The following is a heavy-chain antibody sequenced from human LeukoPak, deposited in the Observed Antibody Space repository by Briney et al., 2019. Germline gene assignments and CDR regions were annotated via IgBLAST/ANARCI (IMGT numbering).Heavy chain of an antibody. CDR2: IKTDGSET. V-gene: IGHV3-7*03. CDR1: GFNFRDHW. J-gene: IGHJ4*02. CDR3: AKDIGSSDYFDY. Sequence: GGSLRLSCAASGFNFRDHWMDWVRQAPGKGLEWVGHIKTDGSETYYLDSLRGRFSISRDNTNNALYLQMNSLRAEDTALYYCAKDIGSSDYFDYWGQGTLVTVSS. D-gene: IGHD6-6*01.